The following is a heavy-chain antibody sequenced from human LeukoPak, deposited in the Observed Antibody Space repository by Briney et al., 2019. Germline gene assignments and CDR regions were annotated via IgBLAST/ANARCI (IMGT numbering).Heavy chain of an antibody. CDR3: ARRGGYEHFDY. D-gene: IGHD5-12*01. CDR2: IYPGDSDT. J-gene: IGHJ4*02. Sequence: GESLQNSCKGSGYSFTNYWIGWVRQLPGKGLEWMGIIYPGDSDTRYSPSFQGQVTISADKSISTAYLQWSSLKASDTAMYYCARRGGYEHFDYWGPGTLVTVSS. V-gene: IGHV5-51*01. CDR1: GYSFTNYW.